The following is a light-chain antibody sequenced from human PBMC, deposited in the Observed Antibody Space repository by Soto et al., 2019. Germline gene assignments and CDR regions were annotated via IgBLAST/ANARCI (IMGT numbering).Light chain of an antibody. CDR2: DAS. V-gene: IGKV3-11*01. J-gene: IGKJ4*01. Sequence: EIVLTQSPATLSSSPGERATLSCRASQSVSSYLAWYQQKPGQAPRLLIYDASNRATGIPARFSGSGSGTDFTLTISRLEPEDFAVYYCQQRSNWPPRPFGGGTKVEI. CDR3: QQRSNWPPRP. CDR1: QSVSSY.